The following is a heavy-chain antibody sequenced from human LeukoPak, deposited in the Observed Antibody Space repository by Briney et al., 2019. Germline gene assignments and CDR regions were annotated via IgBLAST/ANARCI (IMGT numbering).Heavy chain of an antibody. CDR1: GFTVSSKY. V-gene: IGHV3-53*01. J-gene: IGHJ3*02. Sequence: QPGGSLRLSCAASGFTVSSKYMIWVRQASGKGLEWVSVIYSGGNTYYADSVKGRFTISRDNAKNSLYLQMNSLRAEDTAVYYCARGQQLDDAFDIWGQGTMVTVSS. D-gene: IGHD6-13*01. CDR2: IYSGGNT. CDR3: ARGQQLDDAFDI.